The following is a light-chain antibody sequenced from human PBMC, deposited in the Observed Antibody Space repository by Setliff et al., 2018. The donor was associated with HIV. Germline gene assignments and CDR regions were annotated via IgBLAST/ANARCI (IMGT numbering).Light chain of an antibody. V-gene: IGLV2-14*01. CDR1: SSDVGGYNS. Sequence: QSALTQPASVSGSPGQSITISCTGTSSDVGGYNSVSWYQQHPGKAPKLMIYEVSNRPSGVSNRFSGSKSGNTASLTISGLQAEDEADYYCCSYAGSATWVFGGGTKVTVL. CDR2: EVS. J-gene: IGLJ2*01. CDR3: CSYAGSATWV.